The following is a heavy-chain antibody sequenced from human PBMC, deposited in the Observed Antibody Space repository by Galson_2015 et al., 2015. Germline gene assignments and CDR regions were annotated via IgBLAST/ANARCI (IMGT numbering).Heavy chain of an antibody. J-gene: IGHJ3*02. D-gene: IGHD4-17*01. CDR3: AREGAYGVHAFDI. CDR2: IIPIFGTA. Sequence: SVKVSCKASGGTFSSYAISWVRQAPGQGLEWMGGIIPIFGTANYAQKFQGRVTITADKSTSTAYMELSSPRSEDTAVYYCAREGAYGVHAFDIWGQGTMVTVSS. V-gene: IGHV1-69*06. CDR1: GGTFSSYA.